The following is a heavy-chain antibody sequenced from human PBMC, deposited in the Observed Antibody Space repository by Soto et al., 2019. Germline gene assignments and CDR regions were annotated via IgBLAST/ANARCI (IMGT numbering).Heavy chain of an antibody. Sequence: QVQLVQSGAEVKKPGSSVKISCKTSGDSFKNYAIGWVRQVPGQGLEWTGSIIPLFGTTNYARIFEGRVTITADKSTTTVYMELGSLRSEDTAVYYCARLDSTMITFDYWGQGILVTVSS. J-gene: IGHJ4*02. V-gene: IGHV1-69*06. CDR2: IIPLFGTT. CDR1: GDSFKNYA. CDR3: ARLDSTMITFDY. D-gene: IGHD5-18*01.